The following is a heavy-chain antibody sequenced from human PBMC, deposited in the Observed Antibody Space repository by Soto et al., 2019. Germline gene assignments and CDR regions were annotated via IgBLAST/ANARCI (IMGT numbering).Heavy chain of an antibody. CDR1: GYTFTTYD. Sequence: GSSVKVPCKASGYTFTTYDINWVRLAPGQGLEWLGWMDPNSGSTGYAQNLQGRITMTRNISRNTAHMELSSLQSEDPAVYYCARERKFDFWRKGLDVWGQGTTVTVSS. D-gene: IGHD3-3*01. J-gene: IGHJ6*02. CDR3: ARERKFDFWRKGLDV. V-gene: IGHV1-8*01. CDR2: MDPNSGST.